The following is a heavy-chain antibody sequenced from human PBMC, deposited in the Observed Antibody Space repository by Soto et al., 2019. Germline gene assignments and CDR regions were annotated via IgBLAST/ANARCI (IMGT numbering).Heavy chain of an antibody. CDR3: AHRVLRTVFGLAATNAIYFDF. D-gene: IGHD3-3*01. Sequence: QITLNESGPTQVKPRQNLTLTCTFSGFSLTTSGEGVGWIRQYPGKAPERLALIYWDDDKRYSASLKSRLTITQDTAKEQSVLKMAALDPADTATYYCAHRVLRTVFGLAATNAIYFDFWGQGTPVAVSS. J-gene: IGHJ4*02. V-gene: IGHV2-5*02. CDR1: GFSLTTSGEG. CDR2: IYWDDDK.